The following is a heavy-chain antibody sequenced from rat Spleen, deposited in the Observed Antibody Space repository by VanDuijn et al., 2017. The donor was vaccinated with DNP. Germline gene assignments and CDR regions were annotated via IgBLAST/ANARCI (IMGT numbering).Heavy chain of an antibody. J-gene: IGHJ1*01. CDR1: GFTFSNYG. V-gene: IGHV5S14*01. Sequence: VQLVESGGGLVQPGRSLKLSCAASGFTFSNYGMAWVRQTPTKGLEWVASIRTGGGNTYYRDSVKGRFPISRDNAKNTQYLQMDSLRSEDTATYYCARGENNYIYWYSDFWGPGTMVTVSS. D-gene: IGHD1-10*01. CDR3: ARGENNYIYWYSDF. CDR2: IRTGGGNT.